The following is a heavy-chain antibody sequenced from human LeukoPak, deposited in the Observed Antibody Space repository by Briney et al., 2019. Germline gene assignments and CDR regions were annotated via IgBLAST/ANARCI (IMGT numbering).Heavy chain of an antibody. CDR1: GYTFTSYG. CDR2: INPNNGNL. D-gene: IGHD1-26*01. CDR3: ARSDHNSWNAFDI. Sequence: ASVKVSCKASGYTFTSYGISWVRQATGQGPEWMGWINPNNGNLGYAQKFQGRVTITRNTPISTAYMELSSLTSEDTAVYYCARSDHNSWNAFDIWGQGTMVTVSS. J-gene: IGHJ3*02. V-gene: IGHV1-8*03.